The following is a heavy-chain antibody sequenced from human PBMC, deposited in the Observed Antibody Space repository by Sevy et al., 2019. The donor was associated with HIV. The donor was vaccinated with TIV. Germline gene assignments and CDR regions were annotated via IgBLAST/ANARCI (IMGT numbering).Heavy chain of an antibody. J-gene: IGHJ4*02. V-gene: IGHV3-23*01. CDR1: GFSFSDFY. Sequence: GGSLRLSCRGSGFSFSDFYMSWVRQAPGKGLEWVSAISGSGGSTYYADSVKGRFTISRDNSKNTLYLQMNSLRAEDTAVYYCAKDSSALAVAGSYFDYWGQGTLVTVSS. CDR3: AKDSSALAVAGSYFDY. D-gene: IGHD6-19*01. CDR2: ISGSGGST.